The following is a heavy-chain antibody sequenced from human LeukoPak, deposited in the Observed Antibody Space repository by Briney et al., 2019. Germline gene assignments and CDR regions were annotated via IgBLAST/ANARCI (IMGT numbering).Heavy chain of an antibody. CDR1: GYTFTDYY. CDR2: INPNSGGT. CDR3: ASKGAGYCHSTNCQGAFDI. Sequence: GASVKVSCKASGYTFTDYYMHWVRQAPGQGLEWMGWINPNSGGTNYAQKFQGRVTMTRDTPISTAYMELSRLRSDDTAVYYCASKGAGYCHSTNCQGAFDIWGQGTMVTVSS. V-gene: IGHV1-2*02. J-gene: IGHJ3*02. D-gene: IGHD2-2*01.